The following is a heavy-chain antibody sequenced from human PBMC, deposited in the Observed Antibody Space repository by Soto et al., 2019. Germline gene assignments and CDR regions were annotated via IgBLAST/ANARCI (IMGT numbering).Heavy chain of an antibody. CDR3: ARANILTGYYVVFLDV. Sequence: PSETLSLTCAASGGSFSAYYWSWIRQPPGRGLGWIGEINHNGNSNYNPALESRVTISVDTSKNQFSLKLISVTAADTAVYYCARANILTGYYVVFLDVWGRGTLVTVS. CDR1: GGSFSAYY. D-gene: IGHD3-9*01. CDR2: INHNGNS. V-gene: IGHV4-34*01. J-gene: IGHJ2*01.